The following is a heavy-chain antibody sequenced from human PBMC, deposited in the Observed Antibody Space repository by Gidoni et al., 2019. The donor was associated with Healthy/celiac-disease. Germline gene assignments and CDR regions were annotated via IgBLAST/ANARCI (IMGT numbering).Heavy chain of an antibody. J-gene: IGHJ3*02. V-gene: IGHV3-7*05. D-gene: IGHD2-15*01. CDR2: IKQDGSEK. CDR1: GFTFSSYW. CDR3: ASTMVVAALPDAFDI. Sequence: EVQLVESGGGLVQPGGSLRLSCAASGFTFSSYWMSWVRQDTGKGLEWVANIKQDGSEKCYVDSVKGRFTISRDHAKNSLYLQLNSLRAEDTAVYYCASTMVVAALPDAFDIWGQGTMVTVSS.